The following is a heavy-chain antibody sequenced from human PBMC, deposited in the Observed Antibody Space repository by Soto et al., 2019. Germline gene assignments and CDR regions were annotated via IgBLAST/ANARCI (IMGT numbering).Heavy chain of an antibody. J-gene: IGHJ6*02. V-gene: IGHV4-61*01. Sequence: SETLSLTCTVSGGSITSTSYYWSWIRQPPGKGLEWIGYIYYSGITNYNPSLKSRVTISVDTSKNQFSLKLSSVTAADTAVYYCARYKSNNYYGMDVWGQGTTVTAP. D-gene: IGHD1-20*01. CDR3: ARYKSNNYYGMDV. CDR1: GGSITSTSYY. CDR2: IYYSGIT.